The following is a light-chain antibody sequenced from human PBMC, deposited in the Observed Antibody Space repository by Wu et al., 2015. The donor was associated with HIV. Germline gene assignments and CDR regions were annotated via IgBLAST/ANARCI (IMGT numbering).Light chain of an antibody. J-gene: IGKJ1*01. CDR3: QQFGYSPRT. CDR2: GAF. CDR1: QSISTDY. Sequence: EIVLTQSPGTLSLSPGERATLSCRASQSISTDYLTWYQHKPGQAPRLLIYGAFRRASGIPDRFSGSGSGTDFTLTISRLEPQDFAVYYCQQFGYSPRTFGQGTKVELK. V-gene: IGKV3-20*01.